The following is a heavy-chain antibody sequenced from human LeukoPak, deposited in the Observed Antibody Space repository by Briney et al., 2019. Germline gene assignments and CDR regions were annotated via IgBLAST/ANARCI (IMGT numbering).Heavy chain of an antibody. CDR2: ISASGGRT. CDR3: VEGGAPSYYDGSGDAYFDY. D-gene: IGHD3-22*01. Sequence: HTGGSLRLSCAASGFTFSSYAMSWVRQAPGKGLEWVSVISASGGRTSYADSVKGRFTVSRDNSKNTLYLQMNSLRAEDTAVYFCVEGGAPSYYDGSGDAYFDYWGQGTLVTVSS. J-gene: IGHJ4*02. CDR1: GFTFSSYA. V-gene: IGHV3-23*01.